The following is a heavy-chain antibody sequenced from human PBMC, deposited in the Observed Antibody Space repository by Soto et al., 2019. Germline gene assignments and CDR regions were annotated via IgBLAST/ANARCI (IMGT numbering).Heavy chain of an antibody. V-gene: IGHV3-30*18. Sequence: QVQLVESGGGVVQPGRSLRLSCAASGFTFSSYGMHWVRQAPGKGLEWVAVISYDGSNKYYADSVKGRFTISRDNSKNTLYLQMNSLSAEDTAVYYCAKAPAPTVYYSYGMDVWGQGTTVTVSS. J-gene: IGHJ6*02. CDR1: GFTFSSYG. CDR2: ISYDGSNK. CDR3: AKAPAPTVYYSYGMDV.